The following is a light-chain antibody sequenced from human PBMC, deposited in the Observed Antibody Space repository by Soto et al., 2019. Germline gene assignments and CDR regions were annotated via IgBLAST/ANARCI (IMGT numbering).Light chain of an antibody. Sequence: EVVLTQSPATLSLSPGEVATLACGASHALRSSYLAWYQQKPGLAPRLLIYATSSRATGIPDRFSGGGSGTDFTLTINKLEPEDFAVYYCQQYGTSPRSITFGQGTRLEIK. CDR1: HALRSSY. CDR2: ATS. CDR3: QQYGTSPRSIT. V-gene: IGKV3D-20*01. J-gene: IGKJ5*01.